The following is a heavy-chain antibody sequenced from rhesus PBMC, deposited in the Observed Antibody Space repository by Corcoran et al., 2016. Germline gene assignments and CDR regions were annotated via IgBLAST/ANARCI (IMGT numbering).Heavy chain of an antibody. V-gene: IGHV1S2*01. D-gene: IGHD2-33*01. J-gene: IGHJ4*01. CDR1: GYTVNDYY. CDR2: SNTYNGAT. Sequence: QVQLVQSGAEVKKPGSSVKVSCKASGYTVNDYYMHWVGQAPRQGREWVRWSNTYNGATKYARKSQSKVPFTRPTSTSTAYVGLSSLSSEDTAVYCCARKLIGPSHFDYWGQGVLVTVSS. CDR3: ARKLIGPSHFDY.